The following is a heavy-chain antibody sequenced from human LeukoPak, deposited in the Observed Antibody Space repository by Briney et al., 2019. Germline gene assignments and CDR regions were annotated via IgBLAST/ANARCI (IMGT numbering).Heavy chain of an antibody. Sequence: PGGSLRLSCAASGFTFSSYAMSWVRQAPGKGLEWVSAISGSGGSTYYADSVKGRFTISRDNSKNTLYLQMNSLRAEDTAVYYCATRYYYGSGSYFRLGALYFDYWGQGTLVTVSS. CDR3: ATRYYYGSGSYFRLGALYFDY. CDR2: ISGSGGST. D-gene: IGHD3-10*01. J-gene: IGHJ4*02. V-gene: IGHV3-23*01. CDR1: GFTFSSYA.